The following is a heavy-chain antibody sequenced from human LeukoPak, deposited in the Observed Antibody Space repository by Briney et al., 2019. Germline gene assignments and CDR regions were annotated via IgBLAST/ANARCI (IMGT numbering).Heavy chain of an antibody. CDR1: VFIFSDHY. J-gene: IGHJ4*02. D-gene: IGHD3-10*01. CDR2: INSDSTTV. Sequence: GGCLRLSCAAPVFIFSDHYMSWIRQALGRGLGGVAYINSDSTTVYYADSVKGRFTVSRDNAKNSFYLQMNSLGVDDTAVYYCARLRGLIDHWGQGALVTVSS. CDR3: ARLRGLIDH. V-gene: IGHV3-11*01.